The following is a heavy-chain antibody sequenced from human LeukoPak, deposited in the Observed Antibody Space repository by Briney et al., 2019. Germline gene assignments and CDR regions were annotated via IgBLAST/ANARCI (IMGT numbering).Heavy chain of an antibody. CDR3: AKLGDYGY. CDR1: GFTFSGHY. Sequence: GGSLRLSCAASGFTFSGHYMTWVRQAPGKGLEWVSAISGSGGSTYYADSVKGRFTISRDNSKNTLYLQMNSLRAEDTAVYYCAKLGDYGYWGQGTLVTVSS. D-gene: IGHD4-17*01. J-gene: IGHJ4*02. V-gene: IGHV3-23*01. CDR2: ISGSGGST.